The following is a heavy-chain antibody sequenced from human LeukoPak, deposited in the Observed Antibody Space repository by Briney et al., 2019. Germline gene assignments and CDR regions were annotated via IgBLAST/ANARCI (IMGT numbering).Heavy chain of an antibody. CDR3: ARGGMVRGVTPEY. CDR1: GYPFTGYY. D-gene: IGHD3-10*01. CDR2: INPNSGGT. Sequence: GASVKVSCKASGYPFTGYYMHWVRQAPGQGPEWMGWINPNSGGTYFPQNSQGRVTLTRDTSISTAYMELSGLRSDDTAVYYCARGGMVRGVTPEYWGQGTRVTVCS. J-gene: IGHJ4*02. V-gene: IGHV1-2*02.